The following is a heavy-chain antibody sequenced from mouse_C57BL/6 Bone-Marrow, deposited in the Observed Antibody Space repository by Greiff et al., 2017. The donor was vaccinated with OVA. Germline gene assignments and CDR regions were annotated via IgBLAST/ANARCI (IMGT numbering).Heavy chain of an antibody. CDR3: VRPIYYGYDGWFAY. Sequence: EVKLVESGGGLVQPKGSLKLSCAASGFSFNTYAMNWVRQAPGKGLEWVARIRSKSNNYATYYADSVKDRFTISRDDSESMLYLQMNNLKTEDTARYYCVRPIYYGYDGWFAYWGQGTLVTVSA. V-gene: IGHV10-1*01. CDR1: GFSFNTYA. D-gene: IGHD2-2*01. CDR2: IRSKSNNYAT. J-gene: IGHJ3*01.